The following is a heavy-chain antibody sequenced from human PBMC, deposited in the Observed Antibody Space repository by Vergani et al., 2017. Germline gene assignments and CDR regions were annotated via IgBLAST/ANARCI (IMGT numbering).Heavy chain of an antibody. V-gene: IGHV4-34*01. CDR2: IYYSGST. CDR3: ASLYYYDSSGLNWFDP. Sequence: QVQLQQWGAGLLKPSETLSLTCAVYGGSFSGYYWSWIRQPPGKGLEWIGYIYYSGSTYYNPSLKSRVTISVDTSKNQFSLKLSSVTAADTAVYYCASLYYYDSSGLNWFDPWGQGTLVTVSS. D-gene: IGHD3-22*01. CDR1: GGSFSGYY. J-gene: IGHJ5*02.